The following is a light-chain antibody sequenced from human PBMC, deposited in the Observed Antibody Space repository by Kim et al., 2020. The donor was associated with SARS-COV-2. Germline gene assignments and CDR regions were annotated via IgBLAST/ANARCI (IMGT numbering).Light chain of an antibody. CDR3: QKYDGAPWT. V-gene: IGKV1-27*01. Sequence: DIQMTQSPSSLSASVGDRVTITCRASQNIQNYLAWYQQKPGKAPNLLIYAASTLQSGVPSRFSGSGSGTHFTLTIASLQPDDVATYYCQKYDGAPWTFGQGTKVDIK. CDR1: QNIQNY. J-gene: IGKJ1*01. CDR2: AAS.